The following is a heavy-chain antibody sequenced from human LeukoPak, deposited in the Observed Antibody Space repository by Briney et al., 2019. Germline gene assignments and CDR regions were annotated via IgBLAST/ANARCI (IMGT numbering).Heavy chain of an antibody. D-gene: IGHD1-26*01. CDR1: GFTFSDHF. J-gene: IGHJ6*03. V-gene: IGHV3-21*01. CDR2: ISSSSSYI. Sequence: GGSLRLSCEASGFTFSDHFMNWVRQAPGKGLEWVSSISSSSSYIYYADSVKGRFTISRDNAKNSLYLQMNGLRAEDTAVYYCARVDEWELYKTGPYYMDVWGKGTTVTVSS. CDR3: ARVDEWELYKTGPYYMDV.